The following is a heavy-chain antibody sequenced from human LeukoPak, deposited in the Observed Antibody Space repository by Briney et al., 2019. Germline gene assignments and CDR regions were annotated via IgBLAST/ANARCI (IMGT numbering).Heavy chain of an antibody. D-gene: IGHD3-22*01. CDR1: GYTFTSYD. CDR2: MSPNSGNT. V-gene: IGHV1-8*01. J-gene: IGHJ3*02. Sequence: SVKVSCKASGYTFTSYDINWVRQATGQGPEWMGWMSPNSGNTGYAQKFQGRVTMTRSTSMSTAYMELSSLRSEDTAVYYCAREYGYYYDTYGAFDIWGQGTMVTVSS. CDR3: AREYGYYYDTYGAFDI.